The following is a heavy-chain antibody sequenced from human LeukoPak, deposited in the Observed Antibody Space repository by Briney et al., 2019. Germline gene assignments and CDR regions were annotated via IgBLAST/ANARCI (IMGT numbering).Heavy chain of an antibody. CDR1: GFTFSNAW. CDR3: ARVSIGWYSFDY. CDR2: INPDGTTT. D-gene: IGHD6-19*01. J-gene: IGHJ4*02. V-gene: IGHV3-74*01. Sequence: GGSLRLSCAASGFTFSNAWMSWVRQAPGKGLEWVGRINPDGTTTSYADSVKGRFTISSDNAKDTVYLQMNSLRAEDTAVYYCARVSIGWYSFDYWGQGTLVTVSS.